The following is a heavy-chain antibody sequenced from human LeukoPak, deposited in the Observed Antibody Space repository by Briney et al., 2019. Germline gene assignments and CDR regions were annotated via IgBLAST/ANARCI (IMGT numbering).Heavy chain of an antibody. J-gene: IGHJ4*02. CDR2: INHSGST. D-gene: IGHD2-2*01. CDR1: GGSFSGYY. Sequence: SETLSLTCAVYGGSFSGYYWSWIRQPPGKGLEWIGEINHSGSTNYNPSLKSRVTISVDTSKNQFSLKLSSVTAADTAVYYRARGTRPAAPFDYWGQGTLVTVSS. CDR3: ARGTRPAAPFDY. V-gene: IGHV4-34*01.